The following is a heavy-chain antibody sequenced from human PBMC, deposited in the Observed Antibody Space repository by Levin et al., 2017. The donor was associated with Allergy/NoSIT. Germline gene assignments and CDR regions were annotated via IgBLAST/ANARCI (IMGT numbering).Heavy chain of an antibody. J-gene: IGHJ3*02. CDR3: ARGEETTAPVNAFDI. CDR1: GFTFSSYA. CDR2: ISYDGSNK. D-gene: IGHD1-1*01. V-gene: IGHV3-30-3*01. Sequence: GESLKISCAASGFTFSSYAMHWVRQAPGKGLEWVAVISYDGSNKYYADSVKGRFTISRDNSKNTLYLQMNSLRAEDTAVYYCARGEETTAPVNAFDIWGQGTMVTVSS.